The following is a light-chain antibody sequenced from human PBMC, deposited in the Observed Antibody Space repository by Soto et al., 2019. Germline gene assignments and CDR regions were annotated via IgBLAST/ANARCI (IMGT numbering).Light chain of an antibody. CDR3: QKYSSDSV. CDR2: AAS. J-gene: IGKJ3*01. CDR1: QDIRNF. Sequence: DIQMTQSPTSLSASVGDRVTITCRASQDIRNFVAWYQQKPGKAPKLLIYAASTLQSGVPSRFSGSGSGTDFTLTINSLQPEDVATYSCQKYSSDSVFGPGTKVEIK. V-gene: IGKV1-27*01.